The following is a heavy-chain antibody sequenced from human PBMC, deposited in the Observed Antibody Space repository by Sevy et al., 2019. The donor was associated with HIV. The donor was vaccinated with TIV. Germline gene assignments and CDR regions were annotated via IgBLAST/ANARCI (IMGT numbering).Heavy chain of an antibody. CDR3: ARDEGYSSTLADY. CDR2: ISSSSSYI. V-gene: IGHV3-21*01. J-gene: IGHJ4*02. Sequence: GGSLRLSCAASGFTFSSYSMNWVRQAPGKGLEWVSSISSSSSYIYYADSVKGRFIISRDNAKNSIYLQMNSLRAEDTAVYYCARDEGYSSTLADYWGQGTLVTVSS. D-gene: IGHD6-13*01. CDR1: GFTFSSYS.